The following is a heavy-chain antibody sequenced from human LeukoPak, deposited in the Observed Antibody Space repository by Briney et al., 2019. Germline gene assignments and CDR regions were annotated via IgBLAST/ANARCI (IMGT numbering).Heavy chain of an antibody. V-gene: IGHV4-39*01. CDR1: AGSISSDSYY. Sequence: PSETLSLTCTVSAGSISSDSYYWGWIRQPPGKGLEWIGTIYYSGNTYYNASLKSQVSISIDTSKNQFSLRLTSVTAADTAVYYCARQTGSGLFILPGGQGTLVTVSS. CDR2: IYYSGNT. D-gene: IGHD3/OR15-3a*01. J-gene: IGHJ4*02. CDR3: ARQTGSGLFILP.